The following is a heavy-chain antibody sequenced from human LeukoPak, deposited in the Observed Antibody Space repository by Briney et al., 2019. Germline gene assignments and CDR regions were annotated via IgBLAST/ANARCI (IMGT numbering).Heavy chain of an antibody. CDR1: GFTFNNYA. D-gene: IGHD3-22*01. Sequence: GGSLRLSCAASGFTFNNYAMNWVRQAPGKGLEWVSAISGSGDNTYYADSVKGRFTISRDNSKNTLYLQMNSLRAEDTAVYYCAKFMSGYYSDYYYYYGMDLWGQGTTVTVSS. CDR3: AKFMSGYYSDYYYYYGMDL. J-gene: IGHJ6*02. CDR2: ISGSGDNT. V-gene: IGHV3-23*01.